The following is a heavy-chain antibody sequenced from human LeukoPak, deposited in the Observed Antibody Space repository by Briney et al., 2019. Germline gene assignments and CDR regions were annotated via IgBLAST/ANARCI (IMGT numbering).Heavy chain of an antibody. D-gene: IGHD6-13*01. Sequence: GGSLRLSCAASGFTFSSYGMNWVRQAPGKGLEWVSSISSSSSYIYYADSVKGRFTISRDNAKNSLYLQMNSLRAEDTAVYYCARGSIAAAAGWYFDLWGRGTLVTVSS. CDR3: ARGSIAAAAGWYFDL. J-gene: IGHJ2*01. V-gene: IGHV3-21*01. CDR1: GFTFSSYG. CDR2: ISSSSSYI.